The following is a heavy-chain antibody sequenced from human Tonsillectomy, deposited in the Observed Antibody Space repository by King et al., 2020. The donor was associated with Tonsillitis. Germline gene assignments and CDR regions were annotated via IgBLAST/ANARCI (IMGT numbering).Heavy chain of an antibody. CDR2: ITGSSSYI. CDR3: ARDLRGQQLVFNRRDVDY. Sequence: EVQLVESGGGLVKPGGSLRLSCAASGFTFSSYSMNWVRQAPGKGLEWVSSITGSSSYIYYADSVKGRFTISRDNAKNSLYLQMNSLRAEDTAVYYCARDLRGQQLVFNRRDVDYWGQGTLVTVSS. V-gene: IGHV3-21*01. D-gene: IGHD6-13*01. J-gene: IGHJ4*02. CDR1: GFTFSSYS.